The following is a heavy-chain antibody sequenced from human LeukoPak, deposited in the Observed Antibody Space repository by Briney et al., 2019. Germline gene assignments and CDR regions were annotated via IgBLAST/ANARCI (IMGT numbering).Heavy chain of an antibody. J-gene: IGHJ5*02. V-gene: IGHV1-24*01. CDR1: GYTLTELS. CDR2: FDPEDGET. D-gene: IGHD6-19*01. Sequence: GASVKVSCKVPGYTLTELSMHWVRQAPGKGLEWMGGFDPEDGETIYAQKFQGRVTMTEDTSTDTAYMELSSLRSEDTAVYYCATDGGIAVAGTAWGQGTLVTVSS. CDR3: ATDGGIAVAGTA.